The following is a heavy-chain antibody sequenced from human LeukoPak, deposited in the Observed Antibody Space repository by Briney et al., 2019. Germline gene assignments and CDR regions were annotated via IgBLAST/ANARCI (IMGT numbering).Heavy chain of an antibody. CDR1: GFTVSSNY. D-gene: IGHD2-2*01. CDR2: ISSSSSYI. Sequence: GGSLRLSCAASGFTVSSNYMSWVRQAPGKGLEWVSSISSSSSYIYYADSVKGRFTISRDNAKNSLYLQMNSLRAEDTAVYYCASYVPAAMGVDYWGQGTLVTVSS. J-gene: IGHJ4*02. CDR3: ASYVPAAMGVDY. V-gene: IGHV3-21*01.